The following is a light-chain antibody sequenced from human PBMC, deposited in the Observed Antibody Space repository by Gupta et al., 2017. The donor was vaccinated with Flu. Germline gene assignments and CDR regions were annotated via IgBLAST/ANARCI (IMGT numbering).Light chain of an antibody. CDR1: SSNFVNNY. J-gene: IGLJ2*01. V-gene: IGLV1-51*02. Sequence: QSALPQPPSVSAAPGPRVTTSCSGPSSNFVNNYVSWYQQFAGTAPELLIYENHKRPSGIPDRFSGSKSGTAATLDITGLQTGDEADYYCVTWETSLTDHVVFGGGTKLTVL. CDR2: ENH. CDR3: VTWETSLTDHVV.